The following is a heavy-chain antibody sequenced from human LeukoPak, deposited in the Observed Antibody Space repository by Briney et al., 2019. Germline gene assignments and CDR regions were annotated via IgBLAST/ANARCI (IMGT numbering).Heavy chain of an antibody. CDR2: IYYSGST. V-gene: IGHV4-39*07. CDR3: ASSYSYGYLYFDY. CDR1: GGSISSSSYY. J-gene: IGHJ4*02. D-gene: IGHD5-18*01. Sequence: SETQSLTCTVSGGSISSSSYYWGWIRQPPGKGLEWIGSIYYSGSTYYNPSLKSRVTISVDTSKNQFSLKLSSVTAADTAVYYCASSYSYGYLYFDYWGQGTLVTVSS.